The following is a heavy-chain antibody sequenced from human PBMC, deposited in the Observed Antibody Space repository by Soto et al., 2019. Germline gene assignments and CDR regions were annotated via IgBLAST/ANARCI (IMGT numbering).Heavy chain of an antibody. CDR1: GYTFTSYD. D-gene: IGHD2-21*01. V-gene: IGHV1-8*01. Sequence: ASVKVSCKASGYTFTSYDINWVRQATGQGLEWMGWMNPNSGNTGYAQKFQGRVTMTRNTSISTAYMELSSLRSEDTAVYYCASWATYAHCGGDCRDYMDVWGKGTTVTVS. CDR3: ASWATYAHCGGDCRDYMDV. J-gene: IGHJ6*03. CDR2: MNPNSGNT.